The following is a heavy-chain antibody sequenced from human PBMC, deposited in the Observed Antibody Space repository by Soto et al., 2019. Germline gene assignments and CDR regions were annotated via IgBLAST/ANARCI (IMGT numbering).Heavy chain of an antibody. D-gene: IGHD2-15*01. CDR3: ARARTRGYCSGGSCYSYYFDY. CDR1: GYTFTSYG. V-gene: IGHV1-18*04. CDR2: ISAYNGNT. Sequence: QVQLVQSGAEVKKPGASVKVSCKASGYTFTSYGISWVPQAPGQGLEWMGWISAYNGNTNYAQKLQGRVTMTTDTSTSTAYMELRSLRSDDTAVYYCARARTRGYCSGGSCYSYYFDYWGQGTLVTVSS. J-gene: IGHJ4*02.